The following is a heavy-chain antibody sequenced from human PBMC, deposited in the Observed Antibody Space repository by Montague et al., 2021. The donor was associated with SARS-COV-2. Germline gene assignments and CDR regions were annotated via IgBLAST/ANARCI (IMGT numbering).Heavy chain of an antibody. D-gene: IGHD2-8*02. CDR3: ASHRAYCTGCGCSFVF. V-gene: IGHV4-59*01. CDR2: IYYVGST. Sequence: SETLSLTCSVSGGSTGTYDWSWIRQPPGKGLEWIGYIYYVGSTNYNPSLKSRVTISIDTSKNQFSLKLSSVTAADTAVYYCASHRAYCTGCGCSFVFWGQGTLVTVSS. CDR1: GGSTGTYD. J-gene: IGHJ1*01.